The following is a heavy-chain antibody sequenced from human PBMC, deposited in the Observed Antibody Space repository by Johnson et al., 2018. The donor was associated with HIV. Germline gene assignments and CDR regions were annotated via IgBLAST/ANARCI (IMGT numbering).Heavy chain of an antibody. V-gene: IGHV3-30*02. CDR1: GFTFSSYG. CDR2: IRYDGSNK. D-gene: IGHD6-13*01. Sequence: QVQLVESGGGLVKPGGSLRLSCAASGFTFSSYGMHWVRQAPGKGLEWVAFIRYDGSNKYYADSVKGRFTISRDNSKNTLYLQMNSLRADDTALYYCARGGAGIAAAEDAFDIWGQGTMVTVSS. J-gene: IGHJ3*02. CDR3: ARGGAGIAAAEDAFDI.